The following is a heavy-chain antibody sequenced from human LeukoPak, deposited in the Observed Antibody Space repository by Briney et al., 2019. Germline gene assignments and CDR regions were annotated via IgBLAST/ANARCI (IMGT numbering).Heavy chain of an antibody. CDR2: IYYSGST. Sequence: SQTLSLTCTVSGGSISSGDYYWSWLRQPPGKGLEWIVSIYYSGSTYYNPSLKSRLTISVDTSKNQFSLKLSSVTAADTAVYYCARVISDPWELDASSGRYAFDIWGQGTMVTVSS. D-gene: IGHD3-22*01. CDR3: ARVISDPWELDASSGRYAFDI. J-gene: IGHJ3*02. V-gene: IGHV4-39*07. CDR1: GGSISSGDYY.